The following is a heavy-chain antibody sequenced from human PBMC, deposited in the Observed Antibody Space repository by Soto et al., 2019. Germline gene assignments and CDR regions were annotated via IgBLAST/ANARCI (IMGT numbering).Heavy chain of an antibody. CDR1: GYTFTGYF. CDR3: ARGGGTTLATLH. CDR2: INPNSGAT. D-gene: IGHD3-16*01. J-gene: IGHJ1*01. V-gene: IGHV1-2*02. Sequence: ASVKVSCKASGYTFTGYFMHWVRQAPGEGLEWMGWINPNSGATKYAPKFQGRVTMTRDTSNRTAYLELSRLTSDDTAIYYCARGGGTTLATLHWGQGNPVT.